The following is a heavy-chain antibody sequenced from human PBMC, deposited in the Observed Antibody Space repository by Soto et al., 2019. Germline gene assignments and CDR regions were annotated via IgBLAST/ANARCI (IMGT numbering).Heavy chain of an antibody. CDR1: GFTFSSYG. V-gene: IGHV3-30*18. CDR3: AKDVVDWDYYYYGVDV. D-gene: IGHD2-21*01. CDR2: ISYDGSNK. J-gene: IGHJ6*02. Sequence: PGGSLRLSCAASGFTFSSYGMHWVRQAPGKGLEWVAVISYDGSNKYYADSVKGRFTISRDNSKNTLYLQMNSLRAEDTAVYYCAKDVVDWDYYYYGVDVWGQGTTVTAP.